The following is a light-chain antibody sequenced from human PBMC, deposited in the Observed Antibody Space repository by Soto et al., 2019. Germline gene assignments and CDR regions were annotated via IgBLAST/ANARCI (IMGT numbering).Light chain of an antibody. CDR1: RDVTNY. Sequence: DIQMTQSPSSLSASVGDRVTITCQASRDVTNYLNWYQQKPGKAPKLLIYDASNLETGVPSRFSGSGSGTDFTLTISSLQPEDFATYYCQQSYSTLRTFGQGTKVDIK. J-gene: IGKJ1*01. CDR2: DAS. V-gene: IGKV1-39*01. CDR3: QQSYSTLRT.